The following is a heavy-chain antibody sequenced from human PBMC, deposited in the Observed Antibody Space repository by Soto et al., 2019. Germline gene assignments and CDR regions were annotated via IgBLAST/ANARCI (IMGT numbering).Heavy chain of an antibody. Sequence: EVQLLESEGGLVQPGGCLRLSCAAYGFTFSRYAMSWVRQAPGKGLEWVSAISGSGGSTYYADSVKGRFTISRDNSKNTLYLQMNSLRAEDTAVYYCAKVGMVGRLGYYYYGMDVWGQGTTVTVSS. CDR1: GFTFSRYA. V-gene: IGHV3-23*01. J-gene: IGHJ6*02. D-gene: IGHD7-27*01. CDR2: ISGSGGST. CDR3: AKVGMVGRLGYYYYGMDV.